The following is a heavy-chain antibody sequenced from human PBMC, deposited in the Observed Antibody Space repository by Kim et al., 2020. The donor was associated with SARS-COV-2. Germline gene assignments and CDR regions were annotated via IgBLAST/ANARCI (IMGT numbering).Heavy chain of an antibody. CDR3: ARGGGYNSPFDY. CDR2: IDRSGST. D-gene: IGHD5-12*01. V-gene: IGHV4-30-2*01. Sequence: SETLSLTCAVSGGSISSGDFSWNWIRQPPGKGLEWIGYIDRSGSTYYNPSLKSRVTISLDRSKNRFSVQVNSVTAADTAVYYCARGGGYNSPFDYWGQGT. CDR1: GGSISSGDFS. J-gene: IGHJ4*02.